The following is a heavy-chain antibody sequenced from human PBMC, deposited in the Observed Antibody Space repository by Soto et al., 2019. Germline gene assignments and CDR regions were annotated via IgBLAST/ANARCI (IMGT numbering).Heavy chain of an antibody. Sequence: PSETLSLTCTVSGGSISSYYWSWIRQPPGKGLEWIGYIYYSGSTNYNPSLKSRVTISVDTSKNQFSLKLSSVTAADTAMYYCARLGGYCSTTTCYGYYAMDVWGQGTTVTVSS. D-gene: IGHD2-2*01. CDR2: IYYSGST. CDR1: GGSISSYY. J-gene: IGHJ6*02. V-gene: IGHV4-59*08. CDR3: ARLGGYCSTTTCYGYYAMDV.